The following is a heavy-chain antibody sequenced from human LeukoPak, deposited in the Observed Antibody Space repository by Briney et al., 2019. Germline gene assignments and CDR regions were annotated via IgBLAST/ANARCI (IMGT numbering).Heavy chain of an antibody. CDR3: AKEGYCSGGSCYPWFDP. V-gene: IGHV3-33*06. CDR2: IWYDGSNK. CDR1: GFTFSSYG. D-gene: IGHD2-15*01. J-gene: IGHJ5*02. Sequence: PGGSLRLSCAASGFTFSSYGMHWVRQAPGKGLEWVAVIWYDGSNKYYADSVKGRFTISRDNSKNTLYLQMNSLRAEDTAVYYCAKEGYCSGGSCYPWFDPRGQGTLVTVSS.